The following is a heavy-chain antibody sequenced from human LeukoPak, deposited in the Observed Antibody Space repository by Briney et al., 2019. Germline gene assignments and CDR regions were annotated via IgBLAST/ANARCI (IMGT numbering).Heavy chain of an antibody. CDR2: INRSGST. CDR3: ARGNDSSGYYPSHYYYYYGMDV. CDR1: GGSFSGYY. J-gene: IGHJ6*02. Sequence: SETLSLTCAVYGGSFSGYYWSWIRQPPGKGLEWIGEINRSGSTNYNPSLKSRVTISVDTSKNQFSLKLSSVTAADTAVYYCARGNDSSGYYPSHYYYYYGMDVWGQGTTVTVSS. D-gene: IGHD3-22*01. V-gene: IGHV4-34*01.